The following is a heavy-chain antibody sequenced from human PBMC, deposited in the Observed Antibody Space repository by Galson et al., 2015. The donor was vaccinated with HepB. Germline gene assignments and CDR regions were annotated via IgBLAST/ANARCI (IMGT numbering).Heavy chain of an antibody. V-gene: IGHV3-33*05. D-gene: IGHD3-16*02. CDR1: GFTFSDYA. J-gene: IGHJ6*03. CDR3: ARAVIASADKGPDYYYMDI. CDR2: IAYDGGHK. Sequence: SLRLSCAASGFTFSDYAMHWVRQAPGKGLEWVAVIAYDGGHKNYADSVKGRFTISRDNSRNTLYLQMNSLRADDTALYSCARAVIASADKGPDYYYMDIWGKGTTVTV.